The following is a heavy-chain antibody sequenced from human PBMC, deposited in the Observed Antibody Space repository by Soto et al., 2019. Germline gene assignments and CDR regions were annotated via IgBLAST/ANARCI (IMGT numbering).Heavy chain of an antibody. CDR1: GGSISSYY. V-gene: IGHV4-59*01. CDR2: IYYSGST. Sequence: SETLSLTCTVSGGSISSYYWSWIRQPPGKGLEWIGYIYYSGSTNYNPSLKSRVTISVDTSKNQFSLKLSSVTAADTAVYYCARDSYGSGSYFDYWGQGTLVTVSS. D-gene: IGHD6-19*01. CDR3: ARDSYGSGSYFDY. J-gene: IGHJ4*02.